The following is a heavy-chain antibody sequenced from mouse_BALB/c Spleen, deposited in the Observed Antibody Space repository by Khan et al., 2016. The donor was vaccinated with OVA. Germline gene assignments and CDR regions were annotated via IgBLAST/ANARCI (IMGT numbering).Heavy chain of an antibody. Sequence: QVTLKESGPGILQPSQTLSLTCSFSGFSLSSSGMGVSWIRQPSGKGLEWLAHIYWDDDKRYNPSLKSGLTISKDTSSKQVFLRITSVDTAVTATSYCARREEFVPWIAYWGQGTLVTVSS. V-gene: IGHV8-12*01. J-gene: IGHJ3*01. CDR1: GFSLSSSGMG. CDR3: ARREEFVPWIAY. CDR2: IYWDDDK.